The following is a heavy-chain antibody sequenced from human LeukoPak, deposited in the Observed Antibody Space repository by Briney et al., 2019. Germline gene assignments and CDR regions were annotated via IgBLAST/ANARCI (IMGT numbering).Heavy chain of an antibody. J-gene: IGHJ4*02. V-gene: IGHV4-34*01. CDR3: ARLFSNYGDYVDY. CDR1: GGSFSGYY. CDR2: INHSGST. Sequence: SETLSLTCAVYGGSFSGYYWSWVRQPPGKGLEWIGEINHSGSTNYNPSLKSRVTISVDTSKNQFSLKLSSVTAADTAVYYCARLFSNYGDYVDYWGQGTLVTVSS. D-gene: IGHD4-17*01.